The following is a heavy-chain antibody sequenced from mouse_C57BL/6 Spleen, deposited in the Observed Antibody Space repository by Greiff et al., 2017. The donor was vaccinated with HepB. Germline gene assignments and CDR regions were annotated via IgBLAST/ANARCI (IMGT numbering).Heavy chain of an antibody. CDR2: ISYDGSN. CDR1: GYSITSGYY. J-gene: IGHJ4*01. CDR3: ARDLLDGYRYAMDY. V-gene: IGHV3-6*01. D-gene: IGHD2-3*01. Sequence: EVKLMESGPGLVKPSQSLSLTCSVTGYSITSGYYWNWIRQFPGNKLEWMGYISYDGSNNYNPSLKNRISITRDTSKNQFFLKLNSVTTEDTATYYCARDLLDGYRYAMDYWGQGTSVTVSS.